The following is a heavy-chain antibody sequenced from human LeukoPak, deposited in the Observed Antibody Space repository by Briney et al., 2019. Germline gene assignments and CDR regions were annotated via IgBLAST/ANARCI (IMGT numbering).Heavy chain of an antibody. V-gene: IGHV3-33*01. CDR1: GFTFSSCG. D-gene: IGHD4/OR15-4a*01. CDR3: ARVWWRYYYYGMDV. Sequence: GGSLRLSCAASGFTFSSCGMHWVRQAPGKGLEWVAVIWYDGSNKYYADSVKGRFTISRDNSKNTLYLQMNSLRAEDTAVYYCARVWWRYYYYGMDVWGKGTTVTVSS. CDR2: IWYDGSNK. J-gene: IGHJ6*04.